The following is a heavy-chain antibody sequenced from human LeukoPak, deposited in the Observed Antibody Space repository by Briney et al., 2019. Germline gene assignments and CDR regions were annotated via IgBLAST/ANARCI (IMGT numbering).Heavy chain of an antibody. D-gene: IGHD1-1*01. Sequence: PSETLSLTCTVSGGSISSGDYYWSWIRQPPGKGLEWVGYIYYSGSTYYNPSLKSRVTISVDTSKNQFSLQLNSVTPEDTAVYYCARARATTFDYWGQGTLVTVSS. V-gene: IGHV4-30-4*01. CDR2: IYYSGST. CDR1: GGSISSGDYY. CDR3: ARARATTFDY. J-gene: IGHJ4*02.